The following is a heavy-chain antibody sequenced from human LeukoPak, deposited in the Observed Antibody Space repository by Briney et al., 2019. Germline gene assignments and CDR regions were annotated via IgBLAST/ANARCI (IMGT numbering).Heavy chain of an antibody. CDR1: GFSFGSFA. Sequence: GGSLRLSCAASGFSFGSFAMSWVRQAPGKGLEWVANIKQDGSEKYYVDSVKGRFTISRDNAKNSLYLQMNSLRAEDTAVYYCARDRTAATWGQGTLVTVSS. D-gene: IGHD6-25*01. CDR2: IKQDGSEK. J-gene: IGHJ5*02. V-gene: IGHV3-7*01. CDR3: ARDRTAAT.